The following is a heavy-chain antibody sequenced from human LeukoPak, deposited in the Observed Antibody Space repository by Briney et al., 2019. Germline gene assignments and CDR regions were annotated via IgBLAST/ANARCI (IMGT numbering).Heavy chain of an antibody. V-gene: IGHV3-74*01. Sequence: PGGSLRLSCAASGFTFSRYWMHWVRQAPGKGLVWVSRINSDGRSTNYADSVKGRFTISRDNAKSTLYLQMNSLRAEDTAVYYCARDPDSSGWSSFEYWGQGTLVTVSP. CDR1: GFTFSRYW. CDR3: ARDPDSSGWSSFEY. CDR2: INSDGRST. D-gene: IGHD6-19*01. J-gene: IGHJ4*02.